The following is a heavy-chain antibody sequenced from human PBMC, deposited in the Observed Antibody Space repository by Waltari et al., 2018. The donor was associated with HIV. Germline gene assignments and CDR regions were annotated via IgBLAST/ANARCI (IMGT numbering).Heavy chain of an antibody. CDR2: IRGGGET. CDR1: GLIFSDFA. CDR3: VKESGRAADVFDL. V-gene: IGHV3-23*01. J-gene: IGHJ3*01. D-gene: IGHD3-10*01. Sequence: QLLESGGGLVEPGGSLRLSCAASGLIFSDFAMDWVRQAPGKGLEWVSAIRGGGETFYADSVKGRFTISRDNSKNTLYLQMNSLRADDAAVYYCVKESGRAADVFDLWGQGTMVTVSS.